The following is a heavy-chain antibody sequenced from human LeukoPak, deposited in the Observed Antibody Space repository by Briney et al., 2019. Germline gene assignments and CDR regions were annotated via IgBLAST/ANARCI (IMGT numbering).Heavy chain of an antibody. J-gene: IGHJ4*02. Sequence: RGSLRLSCEASGLTFSTYTMSTVRQAPGHRVKGFSCITSSTYYADSVQGRFSIYRDNAKNSLYLQMNSLRDEDTAVYYCARARYFGSGTYHDYWGQGTLVTGSS. CDR3: ARARYFGSGTYHDY. V-gene: IGHV3-48*02. CDR2: ITSST. D-gene: IGHD3-10*01. CDR1: GLTFSTYT.